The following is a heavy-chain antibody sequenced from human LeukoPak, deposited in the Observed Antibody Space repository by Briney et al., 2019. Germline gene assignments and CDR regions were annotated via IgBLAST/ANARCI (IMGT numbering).Heavy chain of an antibody. D-gene: IGHD6-19*01. CDR3: ARENYSSGWYGIIDY. V-gene: IGHV4-59*01. CDR1: GGSISNYY. Sequence: PSETLPLTCTVSGGSISNYYWSWIRQPPGKGLEWIGYIYYSGNTNYNPSLKSRVTISVDTSKNQFSLKLSSVTAADTAVYYCARENYSSGWYGIIDYWGQGTLVTVSS. CDR2: IYYSGNT. J-gene: IGHJ4*02.